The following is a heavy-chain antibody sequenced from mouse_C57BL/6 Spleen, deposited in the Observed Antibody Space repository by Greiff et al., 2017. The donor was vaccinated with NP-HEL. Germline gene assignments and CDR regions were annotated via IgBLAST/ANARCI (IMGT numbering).Heavy chain of an antibody. V-gene: IGHV1-15*01. CDR2: IDPETGGT. Sequence: VQLQQSGAELVRPGASVTLSCKASGYTFTDYEMHWVQQTPVHGLEWIGAIDPETGGTAYNQKFKGKAILTADKSYNKADMEISSLTSEDSAVYYCTRFITTVVDFDYWGQGTTLTVSS. J-gene: IGHJ2*01. CDR3: TRFITTVVDFDY. D-gene: IGHD1-1*01. CDR1: GYTFTDYE.